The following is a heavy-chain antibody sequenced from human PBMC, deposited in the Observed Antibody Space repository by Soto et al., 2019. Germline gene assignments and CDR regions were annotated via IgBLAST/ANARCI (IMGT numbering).Heavy chain of an antibody. CDR1: GFNFPGYS. V-gene: IGHV3-21*04. CDR3: ARDQSQGQMLLPYFDY. J-gene: IGHJ4*02. D-gene: IGHD3-10*02. Sequence: GGSLRLSCAASGFNFPGYSMNWVRQAPGKGLEWVASISSGSHYIYYADSVRGRFTISRDNAGDSLYLQMNSLRAGDTAVYFCARDQSQGQMLLPYFDYWGQGTLVTVPQ. CDR2: ISSGSHYI.